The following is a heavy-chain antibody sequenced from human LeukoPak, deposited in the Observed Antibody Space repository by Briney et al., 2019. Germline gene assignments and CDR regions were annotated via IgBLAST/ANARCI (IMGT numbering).Heavy chain of an antibody. J-gene: IGHJ4*02. V-gene: IGHV3-23*01. CDR2: ISRSGGTT. CDR1: GFTFSSYA. D-gene: IGHD2-2*01. Sequence: PGGSLRLSCAASGFTFSSYAMSWVRQAAVKGLAWVSAISRSGGTTHYADSVKGRFTISRDRSKNTLYLQMHSLRAEDTAVYYCAKDAFCTSTNCYASYFDYWGQGTLVTVSS. CDR3: AKDAFCTSTNCYASYFDY.